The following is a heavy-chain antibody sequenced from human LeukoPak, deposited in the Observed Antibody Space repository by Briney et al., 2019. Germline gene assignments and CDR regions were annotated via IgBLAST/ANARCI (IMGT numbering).Heavy chain of an antibody. Sequence: GGSLRLSCAASGFTFSNYAMSWVRQAPGKGLEWVSAIGGSGGGTYYADSVKGRFTISRDNSKNTLYLQMNSLRAEDTAVYYCAKRGSGWYEDYYYYMDVRGKGTTVTISS. CDR1: GFTFSNYA. CDR2: IGGSGGGT. J-gene: IGHJ6*03. CDR3: AKRGSGWYEDYYYYMDV. D-gene: IGHD6-19*01. V-gene: IGHV3-23*01.